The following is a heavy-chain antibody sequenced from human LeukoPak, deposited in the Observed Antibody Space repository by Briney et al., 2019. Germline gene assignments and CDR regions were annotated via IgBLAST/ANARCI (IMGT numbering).Heavy chain of an antibody. CDR1: GYTLTELS. V-gene: IGHV1-24*01. CDR2: FDPEDGET. D-gene: IGHD5-18*01. J-gene: IGHJ4*02. Sequence: ASVKVSCKVSGYTLTELSMHWVRQAPGKGLEWMGGFDPEDGETIYAQKFQGRVTMTEDTSTDTAYMELSSLRPEDTAVYYCATDAGYSYGLDYWGQGTLVTVSS. CDR3: ATDAGYSYGLDY.